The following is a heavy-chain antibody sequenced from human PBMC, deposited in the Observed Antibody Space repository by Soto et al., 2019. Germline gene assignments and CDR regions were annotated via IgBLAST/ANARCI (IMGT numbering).Heavy chain of an antibody. CDR2: LSVYNGYT. J-gene: IGHJ4*02. V-gene: IGHV1-18*01. CDR1: GYTFTSYS. Sequence: QVQLVQSGAEVKEPGASVKVSCKASGYTFTSYSFSWVRQAPGQGLEWMGWLSVYNGYTNSAQKVQGRVTMTTDTSSNIAYMELRSLRTDDTAVYYCARGGRYYPYYFDYWGQGTLITVSS. D-gene: IGHD1-26*01. CDR3: ARGGRYYPYYFDY.